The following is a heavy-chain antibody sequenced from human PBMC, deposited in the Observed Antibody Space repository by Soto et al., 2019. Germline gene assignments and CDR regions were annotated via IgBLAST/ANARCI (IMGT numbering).Heavy chain of an antibody. D-gene: IGHD4-17*01. CDR1: GFTFSSYA. CDR3: ARRRVTVTTGPYAFDI. J-gene: IGHJ3*02. V-gene: IGHV3-64*04. CDR2: ISSNGGST. Sequence: GGSLRLSCSASGFTFSSYAMHWVRQAPGKGLEYVSAISSNGGSTYYADSVKGRFTISRDNSKNTLYLQMNSLRAEDTAVYYCARRRVTVTTGPYAFDIWGQGTMVTVSS.